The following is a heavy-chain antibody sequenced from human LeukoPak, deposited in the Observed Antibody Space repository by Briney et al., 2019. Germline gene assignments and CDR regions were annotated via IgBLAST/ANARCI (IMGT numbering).Heavy chain of an antibody. CDR3: ARDGNYYDSSGYRLGY. Sequence: SVKVSCKASGGTFSSYAISWVRQAPGQGLEWMGGIIPIFSTANYAQKFQGRVTITADESTSTAYMELSSLRSEDTAVYYCARDGNYYDSSGYRLGYWGQGTLVTVSS. J-gene: IGHJ4*02. CDR1: GGTFSSYA. V-gene: IGHV1-69*13. D-gene: IGHD3-22*01. CDR2: IIPIFSTA.